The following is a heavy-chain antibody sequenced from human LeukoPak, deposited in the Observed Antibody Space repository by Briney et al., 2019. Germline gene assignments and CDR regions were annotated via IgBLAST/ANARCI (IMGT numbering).Heavy chain of an antibody. Sequence: GASVKVSCKASGYTFTSYYMHWVRQAPGQGLEWMGIINPSGGSTSYAQKFQGRVTMTRGMSTSTVYMELSSLRSEDTAVYYCATDRDYGGNSNPYYYYYYMDVWGKGTTVTVSS. J-gene: IGHJ6*03. CDR3: ATDRDYGGNSNPYYYYYYMDV. CDR2: INPSGGST. CDR1: GYTFTSYY. V-gene: IGHV1-46*01. D-gene: IGHD4-23*01.